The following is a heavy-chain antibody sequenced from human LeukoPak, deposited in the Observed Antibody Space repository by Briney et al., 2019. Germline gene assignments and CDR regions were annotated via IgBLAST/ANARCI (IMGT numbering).Heavy chain of an antibody. CDR3: ARPDYYDSSGYPDY. CDR2: INPNSGGT. CDR1: GYTFTGYY. D-gene: IGHD3-22*01. V-gene: IGHV1-2*02. Sequence: ASVKVSCKASGYTFTGYYMHWVRQAPGQGLEWTGWINPNSGGTNYAQKFQGRVTMTRDTSISTAYMELSRLRSEDTDVYHCARPDYYDSSGYPDYWGQGTLVTVSS. J-gene: IGHJ4*02.